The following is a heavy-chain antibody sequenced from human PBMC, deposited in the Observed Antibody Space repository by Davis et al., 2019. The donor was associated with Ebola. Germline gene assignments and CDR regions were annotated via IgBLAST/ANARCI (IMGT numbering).Heavy chain of an antibody. CDR2: ISSGGGAP. V-gene: IGHV3-23*01. J-gene: IGHJ4*02. Sequence: GESLKISCAASGFTFSTYAMGWVRQAPGKGLEWVSDISSGGGAPYYADSGKGRFTTFRDNPKNTLYLQMNSLRADDTAVYYCAKQRGVGAIDYDYWGRGTVVTGSS. CDR1: GFTFSTYA. CDR3: AKQRGVGAIDYDY. D-gene: IGHD1-26*01.